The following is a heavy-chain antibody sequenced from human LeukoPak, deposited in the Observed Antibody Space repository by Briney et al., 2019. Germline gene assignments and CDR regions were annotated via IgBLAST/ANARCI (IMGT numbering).Heavy chain of an antibody. CDR2: FYTSGSS. D-gene: IGHD6-13*01. CDR1: GGSISSYY. Sequence: SETLSLPCTVSGGSISSYYSSWIRQPAGKGLESIGRFYTSGSSNYNRSLKSRITLLVDTSKNQFSLKLSSVTAADTAVYYCARGIAAFDYWGQGTLVTVSS. J-gene: IGHJ4*02. V-gene: IGHV4-4*07. CDR3: ARGIAAFDY.